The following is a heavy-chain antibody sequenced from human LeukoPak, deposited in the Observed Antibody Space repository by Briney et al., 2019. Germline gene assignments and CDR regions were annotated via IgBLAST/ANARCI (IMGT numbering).Heavy chain of an antibody. Sequence: PGGSLRLSCAASGFTVSSNYMSWVRQAPRKGLEWVAVMYSGGQTYYAGSVRGRFTISRDTSKNTLYLQMDSLRSEDTAEYYCARARCYSCCYASWGQGSLVTVSS. CDR2: MYSGGQT. CDR3: ARARCYSCCYAS. CDR1: GFTVSSNY. V-gene: IGHV3-66*02. D-gene: IGHD3-16*01. J-gene: IGHJ5*02.